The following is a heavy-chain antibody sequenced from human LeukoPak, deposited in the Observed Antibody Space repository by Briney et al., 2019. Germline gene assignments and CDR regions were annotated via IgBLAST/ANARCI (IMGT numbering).Heavy chain of an antibody. CDR1: GVSISSSNSY. D-gene: IGHD3-10*01. J-gene: IGHJ4*02. CDR2: IYYSGNT. CDR3: ARGRGLKLTDY. V-gene: IGHV4-39*01. Sequence: SETLSLTCTVSGVSISSSNSYWGWIRQPPGKGLEWIGSIYYSGNTYYNASLKSQVSISIDTSKNQFSLRLTSVTAADTAVYYCARGRGLKLTDYWGQGNLVTVSS.